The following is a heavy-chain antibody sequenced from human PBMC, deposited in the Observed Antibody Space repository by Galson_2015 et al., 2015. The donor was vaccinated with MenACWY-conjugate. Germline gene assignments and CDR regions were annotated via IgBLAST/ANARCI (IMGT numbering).Heavy chain of an antibody. J-gene: IGHJ4*02. CDR2: ISYDGSNK. CDR1: GFTFSTYA. D-gene: IGHD2-2*01. V-gene: IGHV3-30*04. Sequence: SLRLSCAGSGFTFSTYAMHWVRQAPGKGLEWVAVISYDGSNKYYADSVKGRFTISRDNSKNTLYLQMNSLRAEDTAVYYCARGPLRVVPAANDDVGVLDYWGQGTLVTVSS. CDR3: ARGPLRVVPAANDDVGVLDY.